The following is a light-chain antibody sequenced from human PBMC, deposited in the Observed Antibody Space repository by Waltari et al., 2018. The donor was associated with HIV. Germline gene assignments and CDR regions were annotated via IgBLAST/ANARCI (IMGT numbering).Light chain of an antibody. CDR3: CAYAAGHVSYV. CDR1: TSDVGSYNS. V-gene: IGLV2-11*01. CDR2: DVY. J-gene: IGLJ1*01. Sequence: QSALTQPPSVSGSPGQSVTISCTGSTSDVGSYNSVSWYQQYPGKAPKLIIFDVYQRPSGGPERCSGSRSGNTASLTISGLQTEDEADYFCCAYAAGHVSYVFGTGT.